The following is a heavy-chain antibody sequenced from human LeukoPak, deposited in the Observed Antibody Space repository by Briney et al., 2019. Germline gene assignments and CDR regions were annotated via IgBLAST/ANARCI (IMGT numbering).Heavy chain of an antibody. D-gene: IGHD4-17*01. V-gene: IGHV1-69*13. J-gene: IGHJ5*02. CDR1: GGTFSSYA. Sequence: SVKVSCKASGGTFSSYAISWVRQAPGQGLEWMGGIIPIFGTADYAQKFQGKVTITADESTSTAYMELSSLRSEDTAVYYCARDLGMTTVRFDPWGQGTLVTVSS. CDR2: IIPIFGTA. CDR3: ARDLGMTTVRFDP.